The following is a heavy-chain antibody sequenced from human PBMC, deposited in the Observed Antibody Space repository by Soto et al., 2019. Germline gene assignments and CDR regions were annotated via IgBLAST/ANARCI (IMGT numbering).Heavy chain of an antibody. CDR1: GFIFRSYA. Sequence: EVQLLESGGGLVQPGGSLRLSCAASGFIFRSYAMSWVRQAPGKGLEWVSAINTGGGNTYYADSVEGRFTISRDNSENTVHLQMNSLRAEDTAVYYCAKAATPAGVTGPDSWGQGTLVTVSS. D-gene: IGHD2-2*01. J-gene: IGHJ4*02. CDR2: INTGGGNT. V-gene: IGHV3-23*01. CDR3: AKAATPAGVTGPDS.